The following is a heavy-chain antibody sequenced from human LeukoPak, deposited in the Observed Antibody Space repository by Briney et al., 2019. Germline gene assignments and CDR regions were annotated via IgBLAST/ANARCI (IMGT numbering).Heavy chain of an antibody. D-gene: IGHD5-12*01. CDR2: INSVGSST. V-gene: IGHV3-74*03. J-gene: IGHJ4*02. Sequence: PGGSLRLSCAASGLTFSRYWMHWVRQAPGKGLMWVSRINSVGSSTTYADPVKGRFTISRDNAKNTLYLEMNSLRPEDTAVYYCARDVRWLRFVFDNWGQGTLVTVSS. CDR1: GLTFSRYW. CDR3: ARDVRWLRFVFDN.